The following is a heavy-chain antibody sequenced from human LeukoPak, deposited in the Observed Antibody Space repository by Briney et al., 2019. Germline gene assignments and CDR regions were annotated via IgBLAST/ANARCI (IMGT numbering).Heavy chain of an antibody. V-gene: IGHV1-18*01. CDR2: ISAYNGNT. J-gene: IGHJ2*01. Sequence: ASVKVSSKASGYTFTSYGISWVRQAPGQGLEWMGWISAYNGNTNYAQKLQGRVTMTTDTSTSTAYMELRSLRSDDTAVYYCARGRTYYDILTGYNFWYFDLWGRGTLVTVSS. D-gene: IGHD3-9*01. CDR3: ARGRTYYDILTGYNFWYFDL. CDR1: GYTFTSYG.